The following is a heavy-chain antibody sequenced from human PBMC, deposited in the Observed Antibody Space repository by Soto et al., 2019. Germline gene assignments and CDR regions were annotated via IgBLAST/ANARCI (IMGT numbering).Heavy chain of an antibody. Sequence: QVQLQESGPGLVKPSETLSLTCTVSGGSISSYYWSWIRQPPGKGLEWIGYIYYSGSTNYNPSLKSRVTISVDTSKNQFSLKLSSVTAADTAVYYCARGSTTTVTTLAYFDYWGQGTLVTVSS. CDR1: GGSISSYY. J-gene: IGHJ4*02. V-gene: IGHV4-59*01. CDR3: ARGSTTTVTTLAYFDY. CDR2: IYYSGST. D-gene: IGHD4-17*01.